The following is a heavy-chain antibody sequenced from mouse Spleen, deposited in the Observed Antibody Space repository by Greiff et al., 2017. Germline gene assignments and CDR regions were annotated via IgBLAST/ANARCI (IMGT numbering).Heavy chain of an antibody. CDR3: ARSGSSGYGY. D-gene: IGHD3-1*01. Sequence: QVQLQQPGAELVMPGASVKMSCKASGYTFTDYWMHWVKQRPGQGLEWIGAIDTSDSYTSYNQKFKGKATLTVDESSSTAYMQLSSLTSEDSAVYYCARSGSSGYGYWGQGTTLTVSS. J-gene: IGHJ2*01. CDR2: IDTSDSYT. V-gene: IGHV1-69*01. CDR1: GYTFTDYW.